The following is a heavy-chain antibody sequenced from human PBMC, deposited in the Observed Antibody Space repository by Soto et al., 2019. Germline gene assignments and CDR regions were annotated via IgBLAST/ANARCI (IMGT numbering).Heavy chain of an antibody. CDR2: ISTRSTYT. V-gene: IGHV3-11*06. Sequence: QVLLVESGGGLVKAGGSLRLSCAASGFIFSDYYMSWVRQTPGKGLEWISYISTRSTYTNYADSVKGRFTISRDNTKNSLYLQMDSLRAEDTAVYYCARAGGTTVTGLWHFDSWGQGTLVTVSS. CDR1: GFIFSDYY. J-gene: IGHJ4*02. D-gene: IGHD4-17*01. CDR3: ARAGGTTVTGLWHFDS.